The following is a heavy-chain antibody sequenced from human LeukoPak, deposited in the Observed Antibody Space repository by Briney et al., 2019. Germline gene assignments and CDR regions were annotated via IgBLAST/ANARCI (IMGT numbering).Heavy chain of an antibody. Sequence: RPGGSLRLSCAASGFTFDDYGMSWVRQAPGKGLEWVSGINWNGGSTGYADSVKGRFTISRDNAKNSLYLQMNSLRAEDTAVYYCARDILTGYYAIYYYYYMDVWGKGTTVTVSS. CDR3: ARDILTGYYAIYYYYYMDV. J-gene: IGHJ6*03. CDR2: INWNGGST. V-gene: IGHV3-20*04. CDR1: GFTFDDYG. D-gene: IGHD3-9*01.